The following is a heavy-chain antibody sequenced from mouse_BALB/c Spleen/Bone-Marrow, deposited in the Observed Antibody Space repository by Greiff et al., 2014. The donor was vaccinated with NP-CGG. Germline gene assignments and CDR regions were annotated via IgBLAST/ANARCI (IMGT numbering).Heavy chain of an antibody. D-gene: IGHD4-1*01. CDR3: ARGGRLTGYYFDY. V-gene: IGHV1-80*01. Sequence: QVQLQQSGAELVRPGSSVKISYKASGYAFSCYWMNWVKQRPGQGLEWIGQIYPGDGDTNYNGNFKDKATLTTDKSSTTAYMQLSSLTSEDSAVYFCARGGRLTGYYFDYWGQGTTLTVSS. J-gene: IGHJ2*01. CDR2: IYPGDGDT. CDR1: GYAFSCYW.